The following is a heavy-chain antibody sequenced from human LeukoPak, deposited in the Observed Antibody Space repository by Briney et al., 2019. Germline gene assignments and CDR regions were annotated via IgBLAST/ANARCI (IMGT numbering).Heavy chain of an antibody. CDR1: GGSISSGGYS. V-gene: IGHV4-61*08. CDR2: IYYSGST. D-gene: IGHD6-6*01. Sequence: SETLSLTCAVSGGSISSGGYSWSWIRQPPGKGLEWIGDIYYSGSTTYNPSLKSRATMSVDTSKNQFSLKLSSVTAADTAVYYCARSSMGARFIFGFWGQGTLVTVSS. CDR3: ARSSMGARFIFGF. J-gene: IGHJ4*02.